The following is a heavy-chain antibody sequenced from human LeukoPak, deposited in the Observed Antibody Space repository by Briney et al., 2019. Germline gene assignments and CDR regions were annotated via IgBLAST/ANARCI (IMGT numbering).Heavy chain of an antibody. CDR2: IYYSGST. J-gene: IGHJ4*02. CDR3: ARGGYCYGYPRLSY. V-gene: IGHV4-31*03. D-gene: IGHD5-18*01. CDR1: GGSISSGGYY. Sequence: SQTLSPTCTVSGGSISSGGYYWSWIRQHPGKGLEWIGYIYYSGSTYYNPSLKSRVTISVDTSKNQFSLKLSSVTAADTAVYYCARGGYCYGYPRLSYWGQGTLVTVSS.